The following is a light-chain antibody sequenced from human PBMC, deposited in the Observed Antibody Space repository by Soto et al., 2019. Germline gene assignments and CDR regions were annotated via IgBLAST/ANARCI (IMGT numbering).Light chain of an antibody. Sequence: EIVLTQSPGTLSLSPGERATLSCRASQSVSSSYLAWYQQKPGQAPRLLIYGASSRATGIPDRFSGSGSGTDFTLTISRLEPEDFAVYYCPQYGSSPPRYTFGQGTKLEI. J-gene: IGKJ2*01. CDR2: GAS. CDR1: QSVSSSY. V-gene: IGKV3-20*01. CDR3: PQYGSSPPRYT.